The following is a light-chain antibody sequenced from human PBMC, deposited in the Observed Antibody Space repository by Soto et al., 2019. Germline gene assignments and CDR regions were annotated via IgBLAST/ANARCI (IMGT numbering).Light chain of an antibody. V-gene: IGLV2-14*01. CDR2: EVS. CDR1: SSDIGAYNY. J-gene: IGLJ1*01. CDR3: SSYTSTSSSV. Sequence: QSVLTQPASVSGSPGQSITISCTGTSSDIGAYNYVSWYQQHPGKAPKLMIYEVSNRPSGISNRFSGSKSGNTASLTISGLQADDEADYYCSSYTSTSSSVFGTGTKVTVL.